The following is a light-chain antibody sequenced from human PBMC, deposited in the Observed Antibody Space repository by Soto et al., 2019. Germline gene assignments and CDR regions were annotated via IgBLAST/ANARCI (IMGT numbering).Light chain of an antibody. Sequence: QSALTQPASVSGSPGQSITISCTGTNSDVGAYNYVSWYQQHPGKAPKLMIHEVSNRPSGVSNRFSGSKSGNTASLTISGLQAEDEADYYCSSPGGSNPFHVFGTGTKLTVL. J-gene: IGLJ1*01. CDR2: EVS. V-gene: IGLV2-14*01. CDR3: SSPGGSNPFHV. CDR1: NSDVGAYNY.